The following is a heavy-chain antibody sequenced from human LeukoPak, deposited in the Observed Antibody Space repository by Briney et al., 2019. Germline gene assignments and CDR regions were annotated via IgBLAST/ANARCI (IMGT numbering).Heavy chain of an antibody. V-gene: IGHV4-59*01. D-gene: IGHD6-13*01. CDR3: ARVSAAAGSNWFDP. Sequence: SETLSLTCTVSGGSISSDYWSWIRQSPGKGLEWIGYIYYSGTTSYNPSLKSRVTISLDTSKNQFSLKLSSVTAADTAVYYCARVSAAAGSNWFDPWGQGTLVTVSS. CDR2: IYYSGTT. J-gene: IGHJ5*02. CDR1: GGSISSDY.